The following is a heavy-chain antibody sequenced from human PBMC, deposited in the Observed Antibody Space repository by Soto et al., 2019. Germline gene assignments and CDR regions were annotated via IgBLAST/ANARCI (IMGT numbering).Heavy chain of an antibody. V-gene: IGHV4-30-2*01. CDR1: GGSISSGGYS. Sequence: SETLSLTCAVSGGSISSGGYSWSWIRQPPGKGLEWIGYIYHSGSTYYNPSLKSRVTISVDRSKNQFSLKLSSGTAADTAVYYCARGVLFGVSFDIWGQGTMVTVSS. J-gene: IGHJ3*02. CDR3: ARGVLFGVSFDI. D-gene: IGHD3-3*01. CDR2: IYHSGST.